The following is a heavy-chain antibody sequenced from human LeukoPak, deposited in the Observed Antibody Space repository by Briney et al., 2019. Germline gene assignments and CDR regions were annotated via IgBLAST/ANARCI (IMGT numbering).Heavy chain of an antibody. CDR1: GGSISSYY. J-gene: IGHJ3*02. V-gene: IGHV4-59*01. Sequence: SETLSLTCTVSGGSISSYYWSWIRQPPGKGLEWIGYIYYSGSTNYNPSLKSRVTISVDTSKNQFSLKLSSVTAADTAVYYCARDGLRSWGAFDIWGQGTMVTVSS. D-gene: IGHD4-17*01. CDR2: IYYSGST. CDR3: ARDGLRSWGAFDI.